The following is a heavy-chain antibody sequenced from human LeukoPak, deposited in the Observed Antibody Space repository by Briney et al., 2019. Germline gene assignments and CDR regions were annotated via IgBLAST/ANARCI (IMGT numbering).Heavy chain of an antibody. CDR1: GFTFSSHA. CDR3: ATDPTVAGTSEYFQH. CDR2: ISGSGGST. D-gene: IGHD6-19*01. J-gene: IGHJ1*01. Sequence: GGSLRLSCGASGFTFSSHAMRWVRQAPGKGREWGSVISGSGGSTYYADSVKGRCTISRDNSKNTLYLEMNSLRAEDTAVYYCATDPTVAGTSEYFQHWGQGTLVTVSS. V-gene: IGHV3-23*01.